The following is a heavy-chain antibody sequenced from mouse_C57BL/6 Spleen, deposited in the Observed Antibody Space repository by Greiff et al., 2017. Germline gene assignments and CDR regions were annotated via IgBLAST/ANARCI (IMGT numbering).Heavy chain of an antibody. CDR3: ARRDLYAMDY. Sequence: QVHVKQPGAELVMPGASVKLSCKASGYTFTSYWMHWVKQRPGQGLEWIGEIDPSDSYTNYDQKFKGKSTLTVDKSSSTAYMQLSSLTSEDSAVYYCARRDLYAMDYWGQGTSVTVSS. D-gene: IGHD3-3*01. CDR2: IDPSDSYT. J-gene: IGHJ4*01. V-gene: IGHV1-69*01. CDR1: GYTFTSYW.